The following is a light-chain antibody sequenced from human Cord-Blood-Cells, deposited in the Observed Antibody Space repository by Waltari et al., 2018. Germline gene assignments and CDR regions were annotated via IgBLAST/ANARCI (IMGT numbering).Light chain of an antibody. CDR2: KAS. CDR3: QQYNSYTIT. V-gene: IGKV1-5*03. J-gene: IGKJ5*01. CDR1: QSISSW. Sequence: DIQMTQSPSTLSASVGDRVTIPCRASQSISSWLAWYQQKPGKAPKLLIYKASSLASGVPSRFSGSGSGTEFTLTISSLQPDDFATYYCQQYNSYTITFGQGTRLEIK.